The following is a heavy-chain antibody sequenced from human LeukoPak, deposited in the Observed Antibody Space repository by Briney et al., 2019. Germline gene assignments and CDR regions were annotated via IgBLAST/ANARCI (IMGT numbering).Heavy chain of an antibody. D-gene: IGHD2-21*01. Sequence: QPGGSLRLSCAASGFTVNANYMSWVRQAPGKGLEWVSVFYSGGSTRYADSVKGRFTISRDNSKNTVYLQMTSLRAKVTAVFYCSIRRRIAYVVYWGQGTRVTVSS. J-gene: IGHJ4*02. V-gene: IGHV3-66*04. CDR1: GFTVNANY. CDR2: FYSGGST. CDR3: SIRRRIAYVVY.